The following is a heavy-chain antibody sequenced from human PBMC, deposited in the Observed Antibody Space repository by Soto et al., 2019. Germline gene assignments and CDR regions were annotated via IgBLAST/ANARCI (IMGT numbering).Heavy chain of an antibody. D-gene: IGHD3-9*01. CDR1: GFTFANYA. V-gene: IGHV1-18*01. CDR2: ISTYRGNT. Sequence: GASVKVSCKASGFTFANYAISWVRQAPGQGLEWMGWISTYRGNTNYAQKFQGRVTMTTDTSTTTVYMELRGLISDDTAVYYCARDTLPAYYWGLDSWGQGTLVTVSS. CDR3: ARDTLPAYYWGLDS. J-gene: IGHJ4*02.